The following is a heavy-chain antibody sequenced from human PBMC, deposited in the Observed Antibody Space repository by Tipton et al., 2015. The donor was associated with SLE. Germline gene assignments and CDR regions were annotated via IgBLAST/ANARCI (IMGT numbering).Heavy chain of an antibody. J-gene: IGHJ4*02. Sequence: TLSLTCAVSGYSISSGHYWGWIRQPPGKGLEWIGSISHSGNTYYNPSLKSRVSMSIDTSKNQVSLRLSSVTAADTAIYYCARHDYDDNGYYMHYFDYWGQGTLVTVSS. D-gene: IGHD3-22*01. CDR3: ARHDYDDNGYYMHYFDY. V-gene: IGHV4-38-2*01. CDR2: ISHSGNT. CDR1: GYSISSGHY.